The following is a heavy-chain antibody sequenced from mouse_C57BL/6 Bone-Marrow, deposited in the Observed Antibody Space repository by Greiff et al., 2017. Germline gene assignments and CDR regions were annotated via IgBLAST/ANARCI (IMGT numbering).Heavy chain of an antibody. CDR3: TREGFYYGSSYAMDY. D-gene: IGHD1-1*01. CDR1: GYTFTSYW. J-gene: IGHJ4*01. CDR2: IYPGSGST. Sequence: QVQLQQSGAELVKPGASVKMSCKASGYTFTSYWITWVKQRPGQGLEWIGDIYPGSGSTNYNEKFKSKATLTVDKSSSTVYMQLSSLTSEDSAVYYCTREGFYYGSSYAMDYWGQGTSVTVSS. V-gene: IGHV1-55*01.